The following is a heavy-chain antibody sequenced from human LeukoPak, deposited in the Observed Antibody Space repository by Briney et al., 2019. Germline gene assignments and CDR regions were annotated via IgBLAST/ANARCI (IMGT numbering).Heavy chain of an antibody. Sequence: GGSLRLSCAASGFTFSPYSMNWVRQAPGKGLEWLPYITGSSDTIYYADSVKGRFTISRDNAKNSLYLQMNSLRVEDTALYYCTTSNGALDHWGQGTLVTVSS. CDR1: GFTFSPYS. CDR3: TTSNGALDH. CDR2: ITGSSDTI. D-gene: IGHD4-17*01. J-gene: IGHJ4*02. V-gene: IGHV3-48*04.